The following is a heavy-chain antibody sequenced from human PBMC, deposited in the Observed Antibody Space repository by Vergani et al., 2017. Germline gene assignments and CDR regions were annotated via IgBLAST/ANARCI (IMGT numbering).Heavy chain of an antibody. Sequence: QVQLVQSGAEVKKPGSSVKVSCKASGGPFSSYTINWVRQAPGQGLEWMGGIIPIFGTSNYAQKFQGRVTITADESTSTAYMELSSLRSEDTAVYYCATIGIAARRQRDYWGQGTLVTVSS. CDR3: ATIGIAARRQRDY. CDR2: IIPIFGTS. V-gene: IGHV1-69*01. D-gene: IGHD6-6*01. J-gene: IGHJ4*02. CDR1: GGPFSSYT.